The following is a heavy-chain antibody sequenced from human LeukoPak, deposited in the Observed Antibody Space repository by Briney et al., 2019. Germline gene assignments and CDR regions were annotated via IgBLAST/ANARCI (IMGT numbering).Heavy chain of an antibody. V-gene: IGHV4-39*07. D-gene: IGHD3-10*01. CDR1: GGSISSSSYY. Sequence: SSETLSLTCTVSGGSISSSSYYWGWIRQPPGKGLEWIGSIYYSGSTYYNPSLKSRVTTSVDTSKNQFSLKLSSVTAADTAVYYCARDLFVWGQGTLVTVSS. CDR3: ARDLFV. J-gene: IGHJ4*02. CDR2: IYYSGST.